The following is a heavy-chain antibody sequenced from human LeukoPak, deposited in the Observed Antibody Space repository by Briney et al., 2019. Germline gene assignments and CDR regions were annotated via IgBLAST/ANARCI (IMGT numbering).Heavy chain of an antibody. CDR1: GYTFTGYY. J-gene: IGHJ4*02. Sequence: GASVKVSCKASGYTFTGYYMHWVRQAPGLGLEWMGWINPNSGGTNYAQKFQGRVTMTRDTSISTAYMELSRLRSDDTAVYYCARVITGSLTPYDYWGQGTLVTVSS. CDR2: INPNSGGT. V-gene: IGHV1-2*02. D-gene: IGHD1-20*01. CDR3: ARVITGSLTPYDY.